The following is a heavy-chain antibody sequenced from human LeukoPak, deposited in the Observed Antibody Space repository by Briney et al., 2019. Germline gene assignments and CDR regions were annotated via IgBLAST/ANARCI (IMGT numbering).Heavy chain of an antibody. CDR1: GSIFNTYW. V-gene: IGHV5-10-1*01. CDR2: TDPSDSYT. J-gene: IGHJ4*02. D-gene: IGHD5-24*01. Sequence: GASLLISCECAGSIFNTYWISCVRQLPGKGLEWMGTTDPSDSYTKYSPSFHGHVTISADKSISTAYLQWSGLKASDTAMYYCARHVEMATTFDYWGQGTLVTVSS. CDR3: ARHVEMATTFDY.